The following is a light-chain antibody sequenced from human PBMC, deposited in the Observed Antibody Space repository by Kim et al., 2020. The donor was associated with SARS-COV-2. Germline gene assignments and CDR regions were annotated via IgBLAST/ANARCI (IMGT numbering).Light chain of an antibody. CDR3: QVWDGSTDHYV. CDR2: HDS. V-gene: IGLV3-21*04. J-gene: IGLJ1*01. CDR1: NIGSKN. Sequence: SYELTQPPSVSVAPGEAAKIPCAGNNIGSKNVQWYQQKSGQAPVLVISHDSDRPSEIPDRFSGSNSGNTATLTISRVEAEDEADYYCQVWDGSTDHYVFGTGTKVTVL.